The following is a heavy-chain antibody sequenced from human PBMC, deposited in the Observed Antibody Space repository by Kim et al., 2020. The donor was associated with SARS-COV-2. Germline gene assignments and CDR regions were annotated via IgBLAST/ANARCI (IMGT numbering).Heavy chain of an antibody. CDR1: GFTFSTYA. D-gene: IGHD2-15*01. V-gene: IGHV3-23*01. CDR2: ISGSSGSV. Sequence: GGSLRLSCAASGFTFSTYAMSWVRQAPGKGLEWVSSISGSSGSVYYAESVKGRFTISRDSSKTTLYLQMNTLRAEDTAVYYCAKDGGGPYTSGCYYFD. J-gene: IGHJ4*01. CDR3: AKDGGGPYTSGCYYFD.